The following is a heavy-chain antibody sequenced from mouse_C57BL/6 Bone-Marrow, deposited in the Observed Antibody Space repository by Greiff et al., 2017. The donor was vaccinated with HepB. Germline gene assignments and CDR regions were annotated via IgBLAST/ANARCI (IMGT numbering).Heavy chain of an antibody. CDR3: ARDDGYYGDYAMDY. Sequence: EVNLVESGGGLVQSGRSLRLSCATSGFTFSDFYMEWVRQAPGKGLEWIAASRNKANDYTTEYSASVKGRFIVSRDTSQSILYLQMNALRAEDTAIYYCARDDGYYGDYAMDYWGQGTSVTVSS. CDR1: GFTFSDFY. V-gene: IGHV7-1*01. J-gene: IGHJ4*01. CDR2: SRNKANDYTT. D-gene: IGHD2-3*01.